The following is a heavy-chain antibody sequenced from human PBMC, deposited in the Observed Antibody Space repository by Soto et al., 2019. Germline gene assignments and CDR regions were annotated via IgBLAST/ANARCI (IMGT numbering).Heavy chain of an antibody. V-gene: IGHV3-48*03. CDR1: GFTFSSYE. CDR2: ISSSGSTI. CDR3: AKEVEVAGDLDY. J-gene: IGHJ4*01. Sequence: SLRLSCAASGFTFSSYEMNWVRQAPGKGLEWVSYISSSGSTIYYADSVKGRFTISRDNSKNTMYLQMESLRPEDTAVYYCAKEVEVAGDLDYWGHGTLVTVSS. D-gene: IGHD6-19*01.